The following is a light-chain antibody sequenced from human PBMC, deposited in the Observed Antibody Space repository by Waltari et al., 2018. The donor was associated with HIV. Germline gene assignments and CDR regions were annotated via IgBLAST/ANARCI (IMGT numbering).Light chain of an antibody. J-gene: IGLJ1*01. V-gene: IGLV2-11*01. CDR1: SSDVGGYKY. CDR3: CSYAGSYSYV. Sequence: QSALTQPRSVSGSPGQSVTISCTGSSSDVGGYKYVSWYEQHPGKVPKLMIYDVSKRPSGGPDRFSGSKSGNTASLTISGLQAEDEADYYCCSYAGSYSYVFGTGTKVTVL. CDR2: DVS.